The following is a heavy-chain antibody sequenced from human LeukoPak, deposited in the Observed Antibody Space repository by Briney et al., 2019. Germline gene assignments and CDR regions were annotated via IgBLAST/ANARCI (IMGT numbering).Heavy chain of an antibody. Sequence: PGGSLRLSCAASGFTFSSYSMNWVRQAPGKGLEWVSYISSSSSTIYYADSVKGRFTISRDNAKNSLYLQMNSLRAEDTAVYYCARDLRTLYYYYMDVWGKGTTVTVSS. CDR2: ISSSSSTI. J-gene: IGHJ6*03. D-gene: IGHD3-10*01. CDR1: GFTFSSYS. CDR3: ARDLRTLYYYYMDV. V-gene: IGHV3-48*01.